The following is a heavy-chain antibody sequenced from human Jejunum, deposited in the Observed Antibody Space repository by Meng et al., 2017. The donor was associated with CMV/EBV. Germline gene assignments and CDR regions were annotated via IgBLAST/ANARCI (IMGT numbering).Heavy chain of an antibody. CDR3: TGGLAADY. D-gene: IGHD6-19*01. CDR2: IRQDGGDK. J-gene: IGHJ4*02. CDR1: GFMFSNYW. Sequence: LSCAASGFMFSNYWMNWVRQAPGKGLEWVAKIRQDGGDKYFADSVKGRFTISRDNARASLYLQMNSLRVEDTAVYYCTGGLAADYWGQGTRVTVSS. V-gene: IGHV3-7*01.